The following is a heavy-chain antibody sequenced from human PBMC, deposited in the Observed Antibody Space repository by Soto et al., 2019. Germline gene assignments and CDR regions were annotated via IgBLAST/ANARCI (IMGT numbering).Heavy chain of an antibody. CDR2: IWYDGSNK. Sequence: QVQLVESGGGVVQPGRSLRLSCAASGFTFSSYGMHWVRQAPGKGLEWVAVIWYDGSNKYYADSVKGRFTISRDNSKNTLYLQMNSLRAEDTAVYYCARDSYDYIWGSYRQTAFDIWGQGTMVTVSS. V-gene: IGHV3-33*01. D-gene: IGHD3-16*02. CDR1: GFTFSSYG. CDR3: ARDSYDYIWGSYRQTAFDI. J-gene: IGHJ3*02.